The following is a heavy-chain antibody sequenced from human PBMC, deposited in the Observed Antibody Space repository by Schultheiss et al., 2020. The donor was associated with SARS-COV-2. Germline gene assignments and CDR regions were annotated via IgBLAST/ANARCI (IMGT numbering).Heavy chain of an antibody. D-gene: IGHD3-10*01. CDR2: IYPGDSDT. CDR1: GYSFTSYW. Sequence: ESLKISCKGSGYSFTSYWIGWVRQMPGKGLEWMGIIYPGDSDTRYSPSFQGQVTISADKSISTAYLQWSSLKASDTAMYYCARHVGPGPSGYYYGMDVWGQGTTVTVSS. CDR3: ARHVGPGPSGYYYGMDV. J-gene: IGHJ6*02. V-gene: IGHV5-51*01.